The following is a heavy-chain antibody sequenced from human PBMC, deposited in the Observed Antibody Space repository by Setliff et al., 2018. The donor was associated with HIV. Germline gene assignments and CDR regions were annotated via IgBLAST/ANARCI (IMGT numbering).Heavy chain of an antibody. CDR2: IHATGGV. CDR1: GVSISSHS. Sequence: KPSETLSLTCTVSGVSISSHSWSWIRQPAGERLEWIGRIHATGGVNYNPSLKSRVTVSIDTAKTQFSLNLTSVTAADTAVYYCARLRGHDCSINWFDPWGQGTLVTVSS. V-gene: IGHV4-4*07. CDR3: ARLRGHDCSINWFDP. J-gene: IGHJ5*02. D-gene: IGHD2-21*02.